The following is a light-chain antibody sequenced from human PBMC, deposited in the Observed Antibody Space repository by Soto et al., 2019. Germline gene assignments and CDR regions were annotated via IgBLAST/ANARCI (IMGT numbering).Light chain of an antibody. J-gene: IGLJ3*02. V-gene: IGLV1-40*01. CDR3: QSSDSSLSGSV. CDR1: SSNIGAGYD. Sequence: QSVLTQPASVSGSPGQRVTISCTGSSSNIGAGYDVHWYQQLPGTAPKLLIYGNSNRPSGVPDRFSGSKSGTSASLAITGVQAEDEDDDYCQSSDSSLSGSVFGRGTKLTVL. CDR2: GNS.